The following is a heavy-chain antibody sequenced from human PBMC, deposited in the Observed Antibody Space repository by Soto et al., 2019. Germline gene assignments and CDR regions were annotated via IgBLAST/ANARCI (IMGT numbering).Heavy chain of an antibody. D-gene: IGHD1-26*01. Sequence: EVQLLESGGGLVQPGGSLRLSCAASGFTFSTYAMNWVRQAPGKGLEWVSSISSSSSYIYYADSVKGRFTISRDNAKNSLYLQMNSLRAEDTAVYYCARDEFSGVGYDYWGQGTLVTVSS. CDR1: GFTFSTYA. CDR3: ARDEFSGVGYDY. V-gene: IGHV3-21*01. J-gene: IGHJ4*02. CDR2: ISSSSSYI.